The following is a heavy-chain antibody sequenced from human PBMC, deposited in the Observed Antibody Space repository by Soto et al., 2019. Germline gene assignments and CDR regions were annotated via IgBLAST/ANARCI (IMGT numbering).Heavy chain of an antibody. Sequence: PGGSLRLSCAASGFTFSSYSMNWVRQAPGKGLEWVSSISSSSSYIYYADSVKGRFTISRDNAKNSLYLQMNSLRAEDTAVYYCARDPRVAAAGRYYSHSGKAVWGQGTTVTVSS. CDR1: GFTFSSYS. V-gene: IGHV3-21*01. J-gene: IGHJ6*02. D-gene: IGHD6-13*01. CDR2: ISSSSSYI. CDR3: ARDPRVAAAGRYYSHSGKAV.